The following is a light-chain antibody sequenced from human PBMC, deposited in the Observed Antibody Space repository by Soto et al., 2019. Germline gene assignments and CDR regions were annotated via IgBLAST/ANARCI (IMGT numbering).Light chain of an antibody. CDR1: GSDVGDFRY. J-gene: IGLJ2*01. CDR2: DVS. CDR3: TSYTDNNTPV. Sequence: QSVLTQPASVSGFPGQSIAISCSGTGSDVGDFRYVSWYQQRPGNAPKVLIYDVSNRPSGVSNRFSGSKSGNTASLTISGLQAEDEADYFCTSYTDNNTPVFGGGT. V-gene: IGLV2-14*01.